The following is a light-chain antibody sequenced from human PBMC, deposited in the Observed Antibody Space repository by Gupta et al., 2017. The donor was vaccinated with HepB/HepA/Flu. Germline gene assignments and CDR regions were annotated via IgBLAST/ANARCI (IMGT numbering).Light chain of an antibody. CDR2: DVS. CDR3: SSYTSSSTYVV. Sequence: QSALTQPASVSGSPGQSITIPCTGTSSDVGGYNYVSWYQQHPGKAPKLMIYDVSNRPSGVANRFSGSKSGTTASLTIAGLQAEDEADYYCSSYTSSSTYVVFGGGTKLTVL. CDR1: SSDVGGYNY. V-gene: IGLV2-14*03. J-gene: IGLJ2*01.